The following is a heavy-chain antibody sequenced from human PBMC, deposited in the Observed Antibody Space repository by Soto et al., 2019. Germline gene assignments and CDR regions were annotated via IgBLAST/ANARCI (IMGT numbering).Heavy chain of an antibody. CDR3: ARDPRSRWELPKHYYYGMDV. V-gene: IGHV3-30-3*01. Sequence: GGSLRLSCAASGFTFSSYAIHWVRQAPGKGLEWVAVISYDGSNKYYADSVKGRFTISRDNSKNTLYLQMNSLRAEDTAVYYCARDPRSRWELPKHYYYGMDVWGQGTTVTVSS. J-gene: IGHJ6*02. CDR1: GFTFSSYA. D-gene: IGHD1-26*01. CDR2: ISYDGSNK.